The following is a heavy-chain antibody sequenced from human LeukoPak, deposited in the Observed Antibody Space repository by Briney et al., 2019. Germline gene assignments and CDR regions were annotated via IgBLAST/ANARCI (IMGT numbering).Heavy chain of an antibody. J-gene: IGHJ4*02. D-gene: IGHD3-3*01. V-gene: IGHV4-39*01. CDR3: ASFFYDFWSGYYGVFDY. CDR2: IYYTGNT. CDR1: GGSISSSSYY. Sequence: SETLSLTCTVSGGSISSSSYYWGWIRQPPRKGLEWIGNIYYTGNTYYNPSLKSRVTISVDTSKNQFSLKLSSVTAADTAVYYCASFFYDFWSGYYGVFDYWGQGTLVTVSS.